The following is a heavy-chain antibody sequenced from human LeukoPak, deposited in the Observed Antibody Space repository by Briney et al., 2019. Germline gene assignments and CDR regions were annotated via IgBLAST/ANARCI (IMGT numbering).Heavy chain of an antibody. CDR1: GGSISSYY. D-gene: IGHD1-1*01. Sequence: PSETLSLTCTVSGGSISSYYWSWIRQPPGKGLEWIGYIYYSGSTNYNPSLKSRVTISVDTSKNQFSLKLSSVTAADTAVYYCARATEAFNRWPNAFDIWGQGTMVTVSS. CDR2: IYYSGST. CDR3: ARATEAFNRWPNAFDI. V-gene: IGHV4-59*01. J-gene: IGHJ3*02.